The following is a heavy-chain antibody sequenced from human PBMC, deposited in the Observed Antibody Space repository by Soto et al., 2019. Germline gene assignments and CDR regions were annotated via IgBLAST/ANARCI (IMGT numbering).Heavy chain of an antibody. J-gene: IGHJ6*02. Sequence: EVQLVESGGGLVKPGGSLRLSCAASGFTFSSYSMNWVRQAPGKGLEWVSSISSSSSYIYYADSVKGRFTISRDNAKNSLYLQMNSLRAEDTAVYYCARDHRIYYYGMDVWGQGTTVTVSS. CDR3: ARDHRIYYYGMDV. D-gene: IGHD3-10*01. CDR2: ISSSSSYI. V-gene: IGHV3-21*01. CDR1: GFTFSSYS.